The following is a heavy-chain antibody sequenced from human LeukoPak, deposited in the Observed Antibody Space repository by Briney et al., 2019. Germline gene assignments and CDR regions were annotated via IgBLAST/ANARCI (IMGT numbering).Heavy chain of an antibody. CDR2: IYYSGST. CDR1: GGSLSRHY. Sequence: SETLSLTCTVSGGSLSRHYWSWIRQPPGKGLEWIGYIYYSGSTNYNPSLKSRVTISVDTSKNQFSLKLSSVTAADTAVYYCARPLTAGGFDLWGRGTLVTVSS. CDR3: ARPLTAGGFDL. J-gene: IGHJ2*01. V-gene: IGHV4-59*08.